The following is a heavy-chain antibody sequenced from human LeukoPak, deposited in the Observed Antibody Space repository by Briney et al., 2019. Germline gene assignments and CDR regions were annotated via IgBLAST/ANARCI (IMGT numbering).Heavy chain of an antibody. CDR3: ARLDYYGSGCYFDY. Sequence: GGSLRLSCAASGFTFSSYEMNWVRQAPGKGLEWVSYISSSGSTIYYADSVKGRFTISRDNARNSLYLQMNSLRAEDTAVYYCARLDYYGSGCYFDYWGQGTLVTVSS. CDR1: GFTFSSYE. CDR2: ISSSGSTI. J-gene: IGHJ4*02. V-gene: IGHV3-48*03. D-gene: IGHD3-10*01.